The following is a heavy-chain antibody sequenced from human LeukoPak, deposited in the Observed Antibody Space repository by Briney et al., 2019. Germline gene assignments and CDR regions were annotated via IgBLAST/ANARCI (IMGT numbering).Heavy chain of an antibody. CDR3: ARGKNWNNYYFDY. CDR1: GGSISSYY. CDR2: IYTSGST. J-gene: IGHJ4*02. D-gene: IGHD1/OR15-1a*01. Sequence: SETLSLTCTVSGGSISSYYWSWLRQPAGKGLEWIGRIYTSGSTNYNPSLKSRVAMSVDTSKNQFSLKLSSVTAADTAMYYCARGKNWNNYYFDYWGQGTLVTVSS. V-gene: IGHV4-4*07.